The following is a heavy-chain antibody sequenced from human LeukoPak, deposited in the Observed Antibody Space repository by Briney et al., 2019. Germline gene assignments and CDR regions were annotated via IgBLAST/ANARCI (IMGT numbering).Heavy chain of an antibody. CDR1: GFTFSSYE. Sequence: GGSLRLSCAASGFTFSSYEMNWVRQAPGKGLEWVSYISSSGSTIYYADSVKGRFTISRDNAKNSLYLQMNSLRAEDTAVYYCARAHTYYYDSSAYYLYWGQGTLLTVSS. D-gene: IGHD3-22*01. V-gene: IGHV3-48*03. CDR2: ISSSGSTI. J-gene: IGHJ4*02. CDR3: ARAHTYYYDSSAYYLY.